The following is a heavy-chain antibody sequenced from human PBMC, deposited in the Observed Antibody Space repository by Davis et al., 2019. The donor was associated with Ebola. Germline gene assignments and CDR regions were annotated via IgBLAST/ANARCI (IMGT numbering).Heavy chain of an antibody. J-gene: IGHJ6*02. D-gene: IGHD6-25*01. CDR3: ARDLPIGSHYYGMDV. V-gene: IGHV4-61*01. CDR2: IYYSGST. CDR1: GGSVSSGSYY. Sequence: PSETLSLTCTVSGGSVSSGSYYWSWIRQPPGKGLEWIGYIYYSGSTNYNPSLKSRVTISVDTSKNQFSLKLSSVTAADTAVYYCARDLPIGSHYYGMDVWGQGTTVTVSS.